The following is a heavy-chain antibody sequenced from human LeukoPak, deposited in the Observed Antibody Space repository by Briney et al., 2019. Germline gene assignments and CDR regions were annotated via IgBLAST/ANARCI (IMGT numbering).Heavy chain of an antibody. D-gene: IGHD3-22*01. V-gene: IGHV3-15*07. Sequence: GGSLRLSCATSGFTFNNAWMNWVRQASGKGLEWVGRIRSNSDGGTIDYAAPVKGRFTLSRDDSETTLYLQMNSLQTEDTAVYYCATDFYDSTWGQGTLVTVSS. CDR3: ATDFYDST. CDR1: GFTFNNAW. J-gene: IGHJ5*02. CDR2: IRSNSDGGTI.